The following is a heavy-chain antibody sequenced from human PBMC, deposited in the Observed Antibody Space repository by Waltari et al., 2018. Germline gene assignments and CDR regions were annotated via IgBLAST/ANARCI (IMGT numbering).Heavy chain of an antibody. J-gene: IGHJ6*02. D-gene: IGHD2-15*01. Sequence: QVQLVQSGAEVKKPGASVKVSCKASGYTFTAHYMHWVRQAPGQGLEWMGRINPNSGGTNYAQKFQGRVTMTRDTSISTAYMELSRLRSDDTAVYYCARGSGYYYYYGMDVWGQGTTVTVSS. V-gene: IGHV1-2*06. CDR3: ARGSGYYYYYGMDV. CDR2: INPNSGGT. CDR1: GYTFTAHY.